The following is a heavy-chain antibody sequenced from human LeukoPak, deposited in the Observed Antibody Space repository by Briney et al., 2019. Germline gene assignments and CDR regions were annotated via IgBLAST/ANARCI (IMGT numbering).Heavy chain of an antibody. CDR1: GFIVNNNY. J-gene: IGHJ4*02. CDR3: AREGYSGGPGHFDY. CDR2: ISGSGGST. V-gene: IGHV3-11*04. Sequence: GGSLRLSCAASGFIVNNNYMTWVRQAPGKGLEWVSAISGSGGSTYYADSVKGRFTISRDNAKNSLYLQMNSLRAEDTAVYYCAREGYSGGPGHFDYWGQGTLVTVSS. D-gene: IGHD6-19*01.